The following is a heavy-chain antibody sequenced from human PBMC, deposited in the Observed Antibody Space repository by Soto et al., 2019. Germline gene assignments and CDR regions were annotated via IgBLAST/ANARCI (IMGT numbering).Heavy chain of an antibody. D-gene: IGHD2-2*01. J-gene: IGHJ6*02. CDR2: IITIFGTA. Sequence: SVKVSCKASGGTLSSYAISWVRQAPGQGLEWMGGIITIFGTANYAQKFQGRVTITADESTSTAYMELSSLRSEDTAVYYCVRPPTLGPAAKPYYYYGMDVWGQGTTVTVSS. CDR3: VRPPTLGPAAKPYYYYGMDV. V-gene: IGHV1-69*13. CDR1: GGTLSSYA.